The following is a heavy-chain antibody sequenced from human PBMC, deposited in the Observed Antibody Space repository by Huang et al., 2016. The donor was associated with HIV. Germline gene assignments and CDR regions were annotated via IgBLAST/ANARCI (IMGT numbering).Heavy chain of an antibody. Sequence: QVQLVQSGAEVKKPGASVKVSCKASGYTFTNYSMHGVRLAPGQGLEWMGRINPSGGSTTYAQKFQGRVTMTRDTATNTVYMELSSLTSEDTVVYYCVRDRWGDWYFDPWGRGTLVTVSS. J-gene: IGHJ2*01. CDR3: VRDRWGDWYFDP. CDR1: GYTFTNYS. D-gene: IGHD3-16*01. V-gene: IGHV1-46*03. CDR2: INPSGGST.